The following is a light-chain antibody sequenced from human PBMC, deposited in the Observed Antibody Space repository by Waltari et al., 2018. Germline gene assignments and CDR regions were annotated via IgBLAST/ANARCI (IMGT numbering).Light chain of an antibody. J-gene: IGLJ3*02. CDR1: SSDVGSYNL. Sequence: QSALTQPASVSGSPGQSITISCTGTSSDVGSYNLVSWYPQHPGKAPKLMIYEDNKRPSGVSNLFSGSKSGNTASLTISGLQAEDEADYYCCSYAGSAIWVFGGGTKLTIL. CDR3: CSYAGSAIWV. V-gene: IGLV2-23*01. CDR2: EDN.